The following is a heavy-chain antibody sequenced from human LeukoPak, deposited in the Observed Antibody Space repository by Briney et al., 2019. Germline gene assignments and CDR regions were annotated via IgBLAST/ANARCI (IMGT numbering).Heavy chain of an antibody. D-gene: IGHD5-18*01. CDR2: ISNDGSKK. CDR3: AKDRYSYAFEYSDS. J-gene: IGHJ4*02. Sequence: GGSLRLSGAASGFTFSRYGMHWVRQAPGKGLEWVAVISNDGSKKYYADSVKGRFTISRDNSKNTLSLQVSSLRAEDTAVYYCAKDRYSYAFEYSDSWGQGTLVTVSS. V-gene: IGHV3-30*18. CDR1: GFTFSRYG.